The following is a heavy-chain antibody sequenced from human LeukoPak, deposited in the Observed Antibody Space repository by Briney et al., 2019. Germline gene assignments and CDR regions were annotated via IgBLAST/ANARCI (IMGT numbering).Heavy chain of an antibody. CDR3: ARDLAWGAFDY. D-gene: IGHD7-27*01. CDR2: ISSSSSYI. V-gene: IGHV3-21*04. J-gene: IGHJ4*02. CDR1: GFTFSSYS. Sequence: GGSLRLSCAASGFTFSSYSMNWVRQAPGKGLEGVSSISSSSSYIYYPDSVKGRFTISRDNAKNSLYLQMNSLRVEDTAVYYCARDLAWGAFDYWGQGTLVTVSS.